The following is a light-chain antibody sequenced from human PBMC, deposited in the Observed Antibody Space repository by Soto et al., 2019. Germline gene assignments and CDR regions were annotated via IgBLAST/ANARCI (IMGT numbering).Light chain of an antibody. V-gene: IGKV3-15*01. CDR2: GAS. CDR1: QSVSSK. CDR3: QQYNNWPLYT. J-gene: IGKJ2*01. Sequence: EIVMTQSPATLSVSPGERATLSCRASQSVSSKLAWYQQKPGQAPRLLIYGASTRATGIPARFSGSGSGTEFTLTISSLQSADFAVYYCQQYNNWPLYTFGQGTKLEIK.